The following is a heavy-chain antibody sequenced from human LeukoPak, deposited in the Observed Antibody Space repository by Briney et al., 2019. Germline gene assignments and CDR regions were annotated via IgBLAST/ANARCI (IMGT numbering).Heavy chain of an antibody. D-gene: IGHD3-10*01. Sequence: PGGSLRLSCAASGFTFSSYEMNWIRQAPGKGLEWVSYISSSGSTIYYADSVEGRFTISRDNAKNSLYLQMNSLRAEDTAVYYRMTYYYGSGSGGAWFDPWGQGTLVTVSS. CDR2: ISSSGSTI. V-gene: IGHV3-48*03. J-gene: IGHJ5*02. CDR3: MTYYYGSGSGGAWFDP. CDR1: GFTFSSYE.